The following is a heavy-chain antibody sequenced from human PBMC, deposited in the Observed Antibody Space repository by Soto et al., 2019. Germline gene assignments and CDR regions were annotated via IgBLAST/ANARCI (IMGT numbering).Heavy chain of an antibody. CDR3: AREENCSGGTCYSEYFHR. V-gene: IGHV1-46*01. CDR2: VNPSGGST. D-gene: IGHD2-15*01. Sequence: ASVKVSCKASGYHFTAYSMHWVRLAPGQGLEWMGVVNPSGGSTKYAQNFQGRVTMTRDTSTTTIYMELSSLRSDDTAIYYCAREENCSGGTCYSEYFHRWGQGTLVTVSS. J-gene: IGHJ1*01. CDR1: GYHFTAYS.